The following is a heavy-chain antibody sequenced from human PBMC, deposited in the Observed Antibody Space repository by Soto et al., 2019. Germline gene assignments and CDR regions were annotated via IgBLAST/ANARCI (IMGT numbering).Heavy chain of an antibody. J-gene: IGHJ6*02. Sequence: QVQLVQSGAEVKKPGSSVKVSCKASGGTFSSYTISWVRQAPGQGLEWMGRIIPILGIANYAQKFQGRVTITADKSTSTAYMELSSLRSEDTAVYYCAREIGEGKNGSGKDVWGQGTTVTVSS. CDR1: GGTFSSYT. CDR2: IIPILGIA. CDR3: AREIGEGKNGSGKDV. V-gene: IGHV1-69*08. D-gene: IGHD3-10*01.